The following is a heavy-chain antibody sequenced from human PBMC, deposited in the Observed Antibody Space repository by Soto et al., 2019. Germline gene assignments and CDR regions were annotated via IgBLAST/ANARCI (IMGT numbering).Heavy chain of an antibody. CDR1: GYTFTSYA. CDR3: GSLGSDSSSWYYFDY. J-gene: IGHJ4*02. Sequence: ASVKVSCKASGYTFTSYAMHWVRQAPGQRLEWMGWINAGNGNTKYSQKFQGRVTITRDTSASTAYMELSSLRSEDTAVYYCGSLGSDSSSWYYFDYWGQGTLVTVSS. D-gene: IGHD6-13*01. V-gene: IGHV1-3*01. CDR2: INAGNGNT.